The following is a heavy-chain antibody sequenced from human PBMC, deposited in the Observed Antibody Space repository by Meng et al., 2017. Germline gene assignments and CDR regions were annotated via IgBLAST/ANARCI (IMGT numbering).Heavy chain of an antibody. J-gene: IGHJ5*02. V-gene: IGHV4-31*01. CDR3: ARADRRVGSYGPNWFDP. Sequence: LQDSGPGLVKPSQTLSLTCTVSGGSISSGGYYWSWIRQHPGKGLEWIGYIYYSGSTYYNPSLKSLVTISVDTSKNQFSLKLSSVTAADTAVYYCARADRRVGSYGPNWFDPWGQGTLVTVSS. CDR1: GGSISSGGYY. D-gene: IGHD5-18*01. CDR2: IYYSGST.